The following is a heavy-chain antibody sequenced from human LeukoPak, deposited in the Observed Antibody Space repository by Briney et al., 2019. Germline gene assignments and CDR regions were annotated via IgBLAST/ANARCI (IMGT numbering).Heavy chain of an antibody. D-gene: IGHD5-12*01. CDR3: ARDRGMGGYDRGTLDN. Sequence: SGGSLRLSCAASGFTLSNFAMHWVRQAPGKGLEHVASIASNGPRTYYANSVKGRCTISQDESTNSLSLHLSRLRVDVSAVYFCARDRGMGGYDRGTLDNWGQGTLVTVSS. V-gene: IGHV3-64*01. CDR1: GFTLSNFA. J-gene: IGHJ4*02. CDR2: IASNGPRT.